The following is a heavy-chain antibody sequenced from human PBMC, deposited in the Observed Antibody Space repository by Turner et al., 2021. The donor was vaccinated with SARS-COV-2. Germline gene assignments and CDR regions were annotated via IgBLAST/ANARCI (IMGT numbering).Heavy chain of an antibody. CDR1: GASISSIIYY. CDR2: IYSSGST. CDR3: ARGIKGVLMSGSYYYYGMDV. Sequence: QLQLQESGPGLVKPSETLSLTCTVSGASISSIIYYWGWIRQPPGKGLEWIGTIYSSGSTYYNPSLKSRVTISVDASKNQFSLKLSSVTAADTAVYYCARGIKGVLMSGSYYYYGMDVWGQGTTVTVSS. V-gene: IGHV4-39*01. D-gene: IGHD1-26*01. J-gene: IGHJ6*02.